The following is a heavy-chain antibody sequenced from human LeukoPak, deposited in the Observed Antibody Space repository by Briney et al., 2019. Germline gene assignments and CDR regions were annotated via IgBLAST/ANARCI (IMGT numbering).Heavy chain of an antibody. CDR1: GYTFTGYY. D-gene: IGHD6-13*01. J-gene: IGHJ4*02. CDR2: INPNSGGT. Sequence: ASVKVSCKASGYTFTGYYMHWVRQAPGQGHEWMGWINPNSGGTNYAQKFQGRVTMTRDTSISTAYMELSRLRSDDTAVYYCAIAAAVPYYFDYWGQGTLVTVSS. CDR3: AIAAAVPYYFDY. V-gene: IGHV1-2*02.